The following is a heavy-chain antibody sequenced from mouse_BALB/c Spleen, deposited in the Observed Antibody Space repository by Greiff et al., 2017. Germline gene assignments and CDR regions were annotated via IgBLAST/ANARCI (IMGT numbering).Heavy chain of an antibody. D-gene: IGHD4-1*01. CDR3: AREEGLGRMTGYFDV. CDR2: ISYSGST. CDR1: GYSITSDYA. Sequence: EVQLQQSGPGLVKPSQSLSLTCTVTGYSITSDYAWTWIRQFPGNKLEWMGYISYSGSTSYNPSLKSRISITRDTSKNQFFLQLNSVTTEDTATYYCAREEGLGRMTGYFDVWGAGTTVTVSA. V-gene: IGHV3-2*02. J-gene: IGHJ1*01.